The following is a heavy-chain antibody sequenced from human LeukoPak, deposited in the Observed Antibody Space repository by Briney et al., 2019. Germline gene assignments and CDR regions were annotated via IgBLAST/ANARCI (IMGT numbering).Heavy chain of an antibody. V-gene: IGHV3-7*04. CDR3: AMGGAFFNY. Sequence: GGSLRLSCAASGFTFSSYSMNWVRQAPGKGLEWVANIKQDGRENYYVDSVKGRFTISRGNAKNSLYLQMNSLRVEDTAVYYCAMGGAFFNYWGQGILVTVSS. D-gene: IGHD3-3*02. CDR1: GFTFSSYS. CDR2: IKQDGREN. J-gene: IGHJ4*02.